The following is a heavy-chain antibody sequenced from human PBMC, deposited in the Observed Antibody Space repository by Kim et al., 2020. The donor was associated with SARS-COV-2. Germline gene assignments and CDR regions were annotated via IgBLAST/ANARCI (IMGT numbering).Heavy chain of an antibody. CDR2: IYPGDSDT. Sequence: GESLKISCKGSGYSFTTYWNGWVRQMPGKGLEWMGSIYPGDSDTRYSPSFQGQVTIPADKSISTAYLQWSSLKASDTALYYCARHGPFGSGSREFDYWGQGTLVTVSS. CDR1: GYSFTTYW. CDR3: ARHGPFGSGSREFDY. J-gene: IGHJ4*02. V-gene: IGHV5-51*01. D-gene: IGHD3-10*01.